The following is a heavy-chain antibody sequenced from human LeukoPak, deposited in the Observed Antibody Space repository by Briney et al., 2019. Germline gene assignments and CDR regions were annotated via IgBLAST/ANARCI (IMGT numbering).Heavy chain of an antibody. V-gene: IGHV3-11*06. Sequence: PGGSLRLSCAASGFTFSDYYMSWIRQAPGKGLEWVSYISSSSSYTNYADSVKGRFTISRDNAKNSLYLQMNSLRAEDTAVCYCARGPVIPGNVEYFDYWGQGTLVTVSS. CDR3: ARGPVIPGNVEYFDY. D-gene: IGHD4-23*01. CDR2: ISSSSSYT. CDR1: GFTFSDYY. J-gene: IGHJ4*02.